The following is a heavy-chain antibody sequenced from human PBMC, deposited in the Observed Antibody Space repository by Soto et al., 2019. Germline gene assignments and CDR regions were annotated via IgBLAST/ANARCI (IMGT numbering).Heavy chain of an antibody. D-gene: IGHD4-17*01. J-gene: IGHJ4*02. Sequence: HPGGSLRLSCAASGFTFSSYGMHWVRQAPGKGLEWVAVISYDGSNKYYADSVKGRFSISRDNSKNTLYLQMNSLRAEDTAVYYCAKDRPRSYGDYIRFDYWGQGTLVTVSS. CDR3: AKDRPRSYGDYIRFDY. V-gene: IGHV3-30*18. CDR2: ISYDGSNK. CDR1: GFTFSSYG.